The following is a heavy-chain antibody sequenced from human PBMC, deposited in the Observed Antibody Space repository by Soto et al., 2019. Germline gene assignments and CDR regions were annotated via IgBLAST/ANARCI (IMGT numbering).Heavy chain of an antibody. CDR3: ARGWDGSSWSYNWFDP. D-gene: IGHD6-13*01. V-gene: IGHV1-46*03. CDR1: GYTFTSDY. CDR2: INPTGGTT. J-gene: IGHJ5*02. Sequence: SVKVSFKASGYTFTSDYIHWVLHAPGQGLEWMGIINPTGGTTSFAQKFQGRVTMTRDTSTSTVYMELSSLRADDTAVYYCARGWDGSSWSYNWFDPWGQGTLVTVSS.